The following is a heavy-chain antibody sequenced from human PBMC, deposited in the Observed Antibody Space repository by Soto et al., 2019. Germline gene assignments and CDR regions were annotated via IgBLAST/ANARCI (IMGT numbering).Heavy chain of an antibody. V-gene: IGHV1-69*08. Sequence: QVQLVQSGAEVKKPGSSVKVSCKASGGAFDSYIVSWVRQAPGQGLELMGRIIPMFGITNYAQKFHDRVTITADKSTCTAYMELSSLRSEDTAIYDCARDRALNNGALGMAYWGQGTLVTVSS. CDR2: IIPMFGIT. D-gene: IGHD6-13*01. CDR3: ARDRALNNGALGMAY. CDR1: GGAFDSYI. J-gene: IGHJ4*02.